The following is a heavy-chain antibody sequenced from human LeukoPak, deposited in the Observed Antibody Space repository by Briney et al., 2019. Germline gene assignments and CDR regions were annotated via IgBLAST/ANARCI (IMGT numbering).Heavy chain of an antibody. CDR2: IYYSGST. V-gene: IGHV4-39*07. D-gene: IGHD5-18*01. CDR1: GGSISSSSYY. Sequence: SETLSLTCAVSGGSISSSSYYWVWIRQPPGKGLEWIGSIYYSGSTYYNPSLKSRVTISIDTSKNQFSLKLSSVTAADTAVYYCATSSDTASAYWGQGTLVTVFS. CDR3: ATSSDTASAY. J-gene: IGHJ4*02.